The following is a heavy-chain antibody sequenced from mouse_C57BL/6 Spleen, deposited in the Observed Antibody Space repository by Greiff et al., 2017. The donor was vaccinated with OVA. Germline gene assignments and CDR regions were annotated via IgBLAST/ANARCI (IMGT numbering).Heavy chain of an antibody. Sequence: QVQLKESGPGLVAPSQSLSITCTVSGFSLTSYAISWVRQPPGKGLEWLGVIWPAGGTNYNSPLKSRLSISKDKSKSQVFLEMNSLQTDDTARYYCARNGDYDYEGYVDYWGQGTSLTVSS. V-gene: IGHV2-9-1*01. J-gene: IGHJ2*02. CDR3: ARNGDYDYEGYVDY. CDR1: GFSLTSYA. D-gene: IGHD2-4*01. CDR2: IWPAGGT.